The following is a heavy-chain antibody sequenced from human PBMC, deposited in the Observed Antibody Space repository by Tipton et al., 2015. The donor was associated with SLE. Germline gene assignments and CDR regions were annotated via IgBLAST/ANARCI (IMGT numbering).Heavy chain of an antibody. CDR3: ARGTDPMVRDY. V-gene: IGHV4-34*01. D-gene: IGHD3-10*01. CDR1: GGSFSGYY. J-gene: IGHJ4*02. Sequence: TLSLTCAVYGGSFSGYYWSWIRQPPGKGLEWIGEINHGGSTNYNPSLKSRVTISLDTSKNQFSLKLSSVTAADTAVYYCARGTDPMVRDYWGQGTLVTVSS. CDR2: INHGGST.